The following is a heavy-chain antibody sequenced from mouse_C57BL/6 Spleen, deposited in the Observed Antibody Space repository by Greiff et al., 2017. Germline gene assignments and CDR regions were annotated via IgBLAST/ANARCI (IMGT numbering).Heavy chain of an antibody. CDR3: ARKPYYGSSYYYAMDY. Sequence: VQLVESGPGLVQPSQSLSITCTVSGFSLTSYGVHWVRQSPGKGLEWLGVIWSGGSTDYNAAFISRLSISKDNSKSQVFFKMNSLQADDTAIYYCARKPYYGSSYYYAMDYWGQGTSVTVSS. CDR1: GFSLTSYG. V-gene: IGHV2-2*01. D-gene: IGHD1-1*01. J-gene: IGHJ4*01. CDR2: IWSGGST.